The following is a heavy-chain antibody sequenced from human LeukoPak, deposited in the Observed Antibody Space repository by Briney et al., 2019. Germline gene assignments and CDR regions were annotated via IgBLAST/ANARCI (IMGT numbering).Heavy chain of an antibody. Sequence: GRSLRLSCAASGFTFDDYAMHWVRQAPGKGLEWVSGISWNSGSIGYADSVKGRFTISRDNAKNSLYLQMNSLRAEDTALYYGAGSWYFDYWGQGTLVTVSS. V-gene: IGHV3-9*01. D-gene: IGHD6-13*01. CDR3: AGSWYFDY. CDR2: ISWNSGSI. J-gene: IGHJ4*02. CDR1: GFTFDDYA.